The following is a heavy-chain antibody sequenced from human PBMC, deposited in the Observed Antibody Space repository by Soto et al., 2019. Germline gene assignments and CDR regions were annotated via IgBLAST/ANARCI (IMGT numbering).Heavy chain of an antibody. V-gene: IGHV4-4*07. D-gene: IGHD3-22*01. CDR3: ARAKKSLRSYYYDSSGAREPYYFDY. J-gene: IGHJ4*02. CDR2: IYTSGST. Sequence: PSETLSLTCTVSGGSISSYYWSWIRQPAGKGLEWIGRIYTSGSTNYNPSLKSRVTMSVDTSKNQFSLKLSSVTAADTAVYYCARAKKSLRSYYYDSSGAREPYYFDYRSQGTLVNVSS. CDR1: GGSISSYY.